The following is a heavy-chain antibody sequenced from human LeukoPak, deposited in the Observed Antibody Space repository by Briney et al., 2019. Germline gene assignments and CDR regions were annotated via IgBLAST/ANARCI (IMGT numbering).Heavy chain of an antibody. CDR1: GGSISSYY. Sequence: SETLSLTCTVSGGSISSYYWSWIRQPPGKGLEWIGYIYYSGSTNYNPSLKSRVTISVDTSKNQFSLKLSSATAADTAVYYCARGGYGSFDYWGQGTLVTVSS. CDR3: ARGGYGSFDY. J-gene: IGHJ4*02. V-gene: IGHV4-59*01. CDR2: IYYSGST. D-gene: IGHD6-13*01.